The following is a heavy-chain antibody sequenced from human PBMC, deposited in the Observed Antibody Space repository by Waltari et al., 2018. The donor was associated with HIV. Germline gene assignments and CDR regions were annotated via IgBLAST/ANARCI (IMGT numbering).Heavy chain of an antibody. Sequence: EVRLVASGGGLVQPGGSLRPSCAASGLPFSSAWMPLVRQAPGKGLEWVANIKEDGSEIHYVDSVKGRFTISRDNAKNSLYLQMNSLRAEDTAVYYCARRQQLTDWGQGTLVTVSS. J-gene: IGHJ4*02. V-gene: IGHV3-7*01. CDR1: GLPFSSAW. CDR3: ARRQQLTD. D-gene: IGHD6-13*01. CDR2: IKEDGSEI.